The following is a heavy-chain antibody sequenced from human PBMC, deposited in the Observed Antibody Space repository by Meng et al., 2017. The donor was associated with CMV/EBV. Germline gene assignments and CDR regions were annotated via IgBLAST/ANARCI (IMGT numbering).Heavy chain of an antibody. Sequence: RQAPGQGLEWMGWINPNSGGTNYAQKFQGRVTMTRDTSISTAYMELSRLRSDDTAVYYCARWARANIVVVPAAHQTTTYYCYGMDVWGQGTTVTVSS. D-gene: IGHD2-2*01. J-gene: IGHJ6*02. V-gene: IGHV1-2*02. CDR2: INPNSGGT. CDR3: ARWARANIVVVPAAHQTTTYYCYGMDV.